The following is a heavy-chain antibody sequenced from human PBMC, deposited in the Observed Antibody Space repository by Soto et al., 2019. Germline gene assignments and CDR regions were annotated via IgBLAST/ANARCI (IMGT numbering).Heavy chain of an antibody. CDR3: ARDQANTADITIFGVAPHLYGMDV. Sequence: ASVKVSCKASGYTFTSYYMHWVRQAPGQGLEWMRVSNPSGGSTSYAQKFQGRVTMTRDTSTSTVYMELSSLRSEDTAVYYCARDQANTADITIFGVAPHLYGMDVWGQGTTVTAP. D-gene: IGHD3-3*01. V-gene: IGHV1-46*01. CDR1: GYTFTSYY. J-gene: IGHJ6*02. CDR2: SNPSGGST.